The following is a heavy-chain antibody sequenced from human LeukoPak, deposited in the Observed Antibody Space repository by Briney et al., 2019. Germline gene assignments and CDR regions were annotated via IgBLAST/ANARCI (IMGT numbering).Heavy chain of an antibody. CDR3: ARENVAAAGTDFDY. V-gene: IGHV3-30-3*01. D-gene: IGHD6-13*01. CDR2: ISYDGSNK. J-gene: IGHJ4*02. CDR1: GFTFSSYA. Sequence: TGGSLRLSCAASGFTFSSYAMHWVRQAPGKGLEWVAVISYDGSNKYYADSVKGRFTISRDNSKNTLYPQMNSLRAEDTAVYYCARENVAAAGTDFDYWGQGTLVTVFS.